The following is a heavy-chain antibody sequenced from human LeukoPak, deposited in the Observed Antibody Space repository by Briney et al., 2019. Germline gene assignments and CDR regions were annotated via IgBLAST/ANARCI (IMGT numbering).Heavy chain of an antibody. CDR1: EFRFGRDW. J-gene: IGHJ1*01. D-gene: IGHD2-2*01. Sequence: GGSLRLSCVASEFRFGRDWISWVRQAPGKGLEWVACIKQDGSEEYYVGSVRGRFTASADKGKNSLYLKMNSLRAEDTARYYCATLDSTKSVFWGRGTAVTVSS. V-gene: IGHV3-7*01. CDR3: ATLDSTKSVF. CDR2: IKQDGSEE.